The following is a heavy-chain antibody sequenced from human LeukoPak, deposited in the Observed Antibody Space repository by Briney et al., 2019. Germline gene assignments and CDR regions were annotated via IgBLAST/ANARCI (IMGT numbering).Heavy chain of an antibody. CDR2: MNPNSGNT. CDR3: ARVGYSSGWYPKTSLDY. V-gene: IGHV1-8*01. Sequence: ASVKVSCKASGYTFTSYDINWVRQATGQGLEWMGWMNPNSGNTGYAQKFQGRVTMTRDTSISTAYMELSRLRSDDTAVYYCARVGYSSGWYPKTSLDYWGQGTLVTVSS. CDR1: GYTFTSYD. D-gene: IGHD6-19*01. J-gene: IGHJ4*02.